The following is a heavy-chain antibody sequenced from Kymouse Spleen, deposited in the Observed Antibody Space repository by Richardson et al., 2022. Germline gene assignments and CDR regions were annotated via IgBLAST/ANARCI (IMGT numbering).Heavy chain of an antibody. Sequence: QLQLQESGPGLVKPSETLSLTCTVSGGSISSSSYYWGWIRQPPGKGLEWIGSIYYSGSTYYNPSLKSRVTISVDTSKNQFSLKLSSVTAADTAVYYCASGEWELLNYYYGMDVWGQGTTVTVSS. CDR2: IYYSGST. J-gene: IGHJ6*02. D-gene: IGHD1-26*01. CDR3: ASGEWELLNYYYGMDV. CDR1: GGSISSSSYY. V-gene: IGHV4-39*01.